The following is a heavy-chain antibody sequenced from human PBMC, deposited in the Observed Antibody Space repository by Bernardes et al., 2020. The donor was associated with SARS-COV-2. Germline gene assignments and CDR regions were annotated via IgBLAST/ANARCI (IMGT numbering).Heavy chain of an antibody. V-gene: IGHV4-61*01. Sequence: SETLSLTCTVSGGSVSSGSYYWSWIRQPPGKGLEWIGYIYYSGSTNYNPSLKSRVTISVDTSKNQFSLKLSSVTAADTAVYYCARGSGSSSWYWFDPWGQGTLVTVSS. CDR2: IYYSGST. CDR3: ARGSGSSSWYWFDP. J-gene: IGHJ5*02. D-gene: IGHD6-13*01. CDR1: GGSVSSGSYY.